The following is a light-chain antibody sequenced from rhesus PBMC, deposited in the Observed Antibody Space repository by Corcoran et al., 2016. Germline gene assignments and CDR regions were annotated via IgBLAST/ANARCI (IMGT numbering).Light chain of an antibody. CDR3: QQYYSTPYS. Sequence: DIVMTQSPDSLAVSLGERVTINCKSSQSLLYSSNNKNYLAWYQQKPGQAPKLLIYWASTRESGVPNRFSGSGSGTDVTLTISGLQAEDVAVYYCQQYYSTPYSFGQGTKVEIK. V-gene: IGKV4-1*01. CDR2: WAS. J-gene: IGKJ2*01. CDR1: QSLLYSSNNKNY.